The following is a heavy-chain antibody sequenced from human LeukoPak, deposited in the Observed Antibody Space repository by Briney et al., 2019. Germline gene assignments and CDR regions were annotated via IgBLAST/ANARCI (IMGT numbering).Heavy chain of an antibody. CDR3: ARGRPHGNDY. CDR2: ISSGGST. D-gene: IGHD4-23*01. J-gene: IGHJ4*02. Sequence: GGSLRLPCAAAGFTFNNYAMSWVRQAPGKGLKWVSGISSGGSTYYADSVKGRFTISRDNSKNTLYLQMSSLRVEDTAVYYCARGRPHGNDYWGQGTLVTVSS. V-gene: IGHV3-23*01. CDR1: GFTFNNYA.